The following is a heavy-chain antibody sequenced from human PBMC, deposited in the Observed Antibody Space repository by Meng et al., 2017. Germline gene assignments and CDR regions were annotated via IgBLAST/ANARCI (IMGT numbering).Heavy chain of an antibody. J-gene: IGHJ4*02. D-gene: IGHD3-22*01. CDR2: ISYDGSNK. Sequence: GGSLRLSCAASGFTFSSYAMHWVRQAPGKGLEWVAVISYDGSNKYYADSVKGRFTISRDNSKNTLYLQMNSLRAEDTAVYYCARVPRYSYYYDSSGEIDYWGQGTQVTVSS. V-gene: IGHV3-30*01. CDR3: ARVPRYSYYYDSSGEIDY. CDR1: GFTFSSYA.